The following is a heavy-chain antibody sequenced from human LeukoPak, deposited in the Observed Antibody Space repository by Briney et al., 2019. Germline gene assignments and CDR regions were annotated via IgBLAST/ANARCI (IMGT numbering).Heavy chain of an antibody. D-gene: IGHD1-26*01. CDR1: GFTFSAYA. CDR3: AKQSAGVTTGYFDY. V-gene: IGHV3-23*01. CDR2: ISDSAGST. J-gene: IGHJ4*02. Sequence: LSGGSLRLSCAASGFTFSAYAMSWVRQAPGKGLEWVSSISDSAGSTYYAASVTGRFTISRDGSRTTLYLQVNSLRAEDTAVYYCAKQSAGVTTGYFDYWGQGTLVTVSS.